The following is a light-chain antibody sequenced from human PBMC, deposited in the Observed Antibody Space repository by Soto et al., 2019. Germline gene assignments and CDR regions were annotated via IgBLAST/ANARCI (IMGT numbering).Light chain of an antibody. J-gene: IGLJ7*01. Sequence: QSVLTQPASVSGSPGQSITISCTGTSNDIGGYNYVSWYQQHPGEAPKLIIYEVSNRPSGVSNRFSGSKSDNMASLTITGLQAEDEASYYCSSYTITHIPVIFGGGTQLTVL. V-gene: IGLV2-14*01. CDR2: EVS. CDR1: SNDIGGYNY. CDR3: SSYTITHIPVI.